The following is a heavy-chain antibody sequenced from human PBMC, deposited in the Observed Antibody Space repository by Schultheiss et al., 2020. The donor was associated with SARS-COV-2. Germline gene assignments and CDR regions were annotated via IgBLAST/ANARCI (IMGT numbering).Heavy chain of an antibody. CDR2: ISYDGTNK. J-gene: IGHJ4*02. V-gene: IGHV3-30*01. D-gene: IGHD4-23*01. Sequence: GSLRLSCAASGFTFSSYAMHWVRQAPGRGLEWVAVISYDGTNKYFADSVKGRFTISRDNSKNTLFLQMNSLKTEDTAVYYCARDLGYGGPDYWGQGTLVTVSS. CDR3: ARDLGYGGPDY. CDR1: GFTFSSYA.